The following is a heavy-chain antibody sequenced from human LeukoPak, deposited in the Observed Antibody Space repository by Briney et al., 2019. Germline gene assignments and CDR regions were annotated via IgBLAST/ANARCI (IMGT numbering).Heavy chain of an antibody. J-gene: IGHJ4*02. CDR2: INHSGST. Sequence: SETLSLTCAVYGGSFSGYYWSWIRQPPVKGLEWIGEINHSGSTNYNPSLKSRVTISVDTSKNQFSLKLSSVTAADTAVYYCARGRPNYYDSSGYYYYWGQGTLVTVSS. D-gene: IGHD3-22*01. CDR3: ARGRPNYYDSSGYYYY. CDR1: GGSFSGYY. V-gene: IGHV4-34*01.